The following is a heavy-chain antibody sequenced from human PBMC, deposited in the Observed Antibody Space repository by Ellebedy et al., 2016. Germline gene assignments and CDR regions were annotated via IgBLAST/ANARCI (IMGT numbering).Heavy chain of an antibody. J-gene: IGHJ3*01. V-gene: IGHV4-59*01. D-gene: IGHD3-3*01. Sequence: GSLRLSCTVSGGSLSTYYWSWIRQPPGKGLEWLGDLFYTGSTNYNPSLRSRLTILLDKSKSQFSLNLTSVTAADTAVYYCARKGITIFGETDVFDLWGQGTVVTVSP. CDR3: ARKGITIFGETDVFDL. CDR1: GGSLSTYY. CDR2: LFYTGST.